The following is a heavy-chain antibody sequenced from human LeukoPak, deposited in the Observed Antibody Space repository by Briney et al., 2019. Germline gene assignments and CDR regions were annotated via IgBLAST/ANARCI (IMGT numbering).Heavy chain of an antibody. D-gene: IGHD2-8*01. V-gene: IGHV1-46*04. CDR2: INPRGDAT. CDR3: ARKWSSRDWFDP. J-gene: IGHJ5*02. CDR1: GYVFTTYS. Sequence: GASVKVSCKASGYVFTTYSIHWVRQAPGQGLEWIGMINPRGDATIYAQKLQGRVTTTSDTSTTTIYMELSSLKSEDTGLYYCARKWSSRDWFDPWGQGTLVTVSS.